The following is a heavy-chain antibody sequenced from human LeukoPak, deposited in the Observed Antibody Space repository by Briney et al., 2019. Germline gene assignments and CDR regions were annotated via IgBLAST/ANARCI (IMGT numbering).Heavy chain of an antibody. CDR2: ISGSGDST. V-gene: IGHV3-23*01. D-gene: IGHD4-17*01. CDR1: GFTFSNYA. CDR3: ARVHRGDYGDTTNWFDP. J-gene: IGHJ5*02. Sequence: GGSLRLSCAASGFTFSNYAMPWVRQAPGKGLEWVSTISGSGDSTYYSDSVKGRFTISRDNSENTLYLQLNSLRAEDTAVYYCARVHRGDYGDTTNWFDPWGQGTLVTVSS.